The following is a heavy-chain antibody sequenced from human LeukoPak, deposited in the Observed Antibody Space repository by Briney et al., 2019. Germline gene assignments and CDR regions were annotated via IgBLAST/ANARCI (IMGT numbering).Heavy chain of an antibody. J-gene: IGHJ4*02. CDR2: INTDDSST. CDR3: ARDPGYCSGGSCYSVGVDY. Sequence: GGSLRLSCAASGFTFSSYWMHWVRQAPGKGLVWVSRINTDDSSTTYADSVRGRFTISRDNAKNTLYLQMNSLRAEDTAVYYCARDPGYCSGGSCYSVGVDYWGQGTLVTVSS. V-gene: IGHV3-74*01. D-gene: IGHD2-15*01. CDR1: GFTFSSYW.